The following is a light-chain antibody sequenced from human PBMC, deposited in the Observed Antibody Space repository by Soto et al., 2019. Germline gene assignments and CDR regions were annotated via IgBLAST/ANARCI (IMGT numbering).Light chain of an antibody. CDR1: SSVVGGYNF. CDR3: SSYTTTRTLV. V-gene: IGLV2-14*01. Sequence: QSALTQPASVSGSLGQSITNSCTGTSSVVGGYNFVSWYQQHPGKAPKLIFDEVTNRPSNGFSGSKSGNTASLTISGLRAEDEADYYCSSYTTTRTLVFGTGTKVTVL. J-gene: IGLJ1*01. CDR2: EVT.